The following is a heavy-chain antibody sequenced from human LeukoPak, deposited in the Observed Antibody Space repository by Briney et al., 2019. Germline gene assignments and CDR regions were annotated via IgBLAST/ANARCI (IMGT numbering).Heavy chain of an antibody. CDR3: ARDITMIVRD. D-gene: IGHD3-22*01. Sequence: ASVKVSCKASGYTFTDYGISWVRQAPGQGLEWMGWISTCKGNTNYAQKFQGRVTMTTDTSTSTAYMELRSLTSDDTAVYYCARDITMIVRDWGQGTLVTVSS. V-gene: IGHV1-18*01. CDR1: GYTFTDYG. CDR2: ISTCKGNT. J-gene: IGHJ4*02.